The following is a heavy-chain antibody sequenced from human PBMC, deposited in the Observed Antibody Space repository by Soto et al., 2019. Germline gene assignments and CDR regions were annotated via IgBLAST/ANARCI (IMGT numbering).Heavy chain of an antibody. CDR1: GYTFTSYY. CDR3: ARGRCSGGGCQPNWFDP. J-gene: IGHJ5*02. D-gene: IGHD2-15*01. Sequence: QVQLVQSGAEVKKPGASVKVSCKASGYTFTSYYMHWVRQAPGQGLEWMGVINPNGGGTNYAQKSQGRVTLTRDTSTSTVYMELSSLRSEDTAVYYCARGRCSGGGCQPNWFDPWGQGTLVTVSS. CDR2: INPNGGGT. V-gene: IGHV1-46*01.